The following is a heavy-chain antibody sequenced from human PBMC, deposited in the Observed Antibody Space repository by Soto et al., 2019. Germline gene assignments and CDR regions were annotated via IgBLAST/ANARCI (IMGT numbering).Heavy chain of an antibody. Sequence: KPSETLSLTCTVSGGSISSYYWSWIRQPPGKGLEWIGYIYYSGSTNYNPSLKSRVTISVDTSKNQFSLKLSSVTAADTAVYYCARVTRVDAFDIWGQGTMVTVSS. J-gene: IGHJ3*02. CDR3: ARVTRVDAFDI. D-gene: IGHD2-2*01. V-gene: IGHV4-59*01. CDR1: GGSISSYY. CDR2: IYYSGST.